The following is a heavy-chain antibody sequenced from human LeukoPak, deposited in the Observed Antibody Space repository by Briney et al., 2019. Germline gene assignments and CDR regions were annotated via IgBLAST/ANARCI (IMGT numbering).Heavy chain of an antibody. Sequence: GGSLRLSCAASGFTFSSYGMHGVRQAPGKGLEWVAVISYDGSNKYYADSVKGRFTISRDNSKNTLYLQMNSLRAEDTAVYYCAKGRGDYWGQGTLVTVSS. CDR1: GFTFSSYG. CDR3: AKGRGDY. V-gene: IGHV3-30*18. J-gene: IGHJ4*02. CDR2: ISYDGSNK.